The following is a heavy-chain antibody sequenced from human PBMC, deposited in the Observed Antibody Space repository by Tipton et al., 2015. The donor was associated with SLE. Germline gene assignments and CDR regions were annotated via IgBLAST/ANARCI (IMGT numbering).Heavy chain of an antibody. J-gene: IGHJ4*02. CDR1: GGSISSRNNY. D-gene: IGHD2-21*01. Sequence: TLSLTCTVSGGSISSRNNYWSSTRQPPGKGLEWIGTIYYSGRTDYHPSLKSRVTMSVDTSMNQFSLKLSSVTAADTAVYYCAGRRFQSASDYWGQGTLVSVSS. CDR3: AGRRFQSASDY. V-gene: IGHV4-39*07. CDR2: IYYSGRT.